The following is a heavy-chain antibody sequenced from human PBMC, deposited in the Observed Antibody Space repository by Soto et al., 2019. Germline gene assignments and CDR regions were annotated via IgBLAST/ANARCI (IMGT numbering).Heavy chain of an antibody. D-gene: IGHD6-6*01. CDR3: ARDWGSSSDY. CDR1: GYTFTSYG. J-gene: IGHJ4*02. CDR2: ISAYNGIT. V-gene: IGHV1-18*01. Sequence: QVQVVQSGVEVKKPGASVKVSCKASGYTFTSYGISCVRQSPGQGLERMRWISAYNGITKYAHKLQGRVTMTTDTSTSTAYMQLRSLRSDDTAVYYCARDWGSSSDYWGQGTLVTVSS.